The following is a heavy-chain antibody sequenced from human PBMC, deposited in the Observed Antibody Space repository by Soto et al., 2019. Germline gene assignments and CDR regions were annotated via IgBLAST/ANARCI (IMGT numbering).Heavy chain of an antibody. CDR3: ARSNYYGSGSYYTGLRY. CDR2: INHSGST. V-gene: IGHV4-34*01. CDR1: GGSFSGYY. D-gene: IGHD3-10*01. J-gene: IGHJ4*02. Sequence: SETLSLTCAVYGGSFSGYYWSWIRQPPGKGLEWIGEINHSGSTNYNPSLKSRVTISVDTSKNQFSLKLSSVTAAGTAVYYCARSNYYGSGSYYTGLRYWGQGTLVTVSS.